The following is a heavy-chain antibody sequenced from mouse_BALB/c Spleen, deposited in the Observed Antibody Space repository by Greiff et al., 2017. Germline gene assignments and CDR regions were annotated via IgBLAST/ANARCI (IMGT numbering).Heavy chain of an antibody. J-gene: IGHJ3*01. V-gene: IGHV14-4*02. CDR3: IANSVAMWFAY. CDR2: IDPETGDT. D-gene: IGHD6-1*01. CDR1: GFNIKDYY. Sequence: EVQLQESGAELVRSGASVKLSCTASGFNIKDYYMHWVKQRPEQGLEWIGWIDPETGDTEYAPKFQGKATMTADTSSNTAYLQLSSLTSEDTAVYYCIANSVAMWFAYWGQGTLVTVSA.